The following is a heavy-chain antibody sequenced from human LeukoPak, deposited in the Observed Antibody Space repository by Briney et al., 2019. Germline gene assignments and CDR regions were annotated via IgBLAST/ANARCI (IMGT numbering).Heavy chain of an antibody. Sequence: PSETLSLTCTVSAGSFISSSHHWGWIRQSPGKGLEWIGSVYYGRTTYYNPSLDGRVTVSLDTSANQFSLQLNSVAAADTAVYYCVRHDGRGGATMGAFDSWGQGSLVTVSS. D-gene: IGHD5-12*01. CDR3: VRHDGRGGATMGAFDS. V-gene: IGHV4-39*01. J-gene: IGHJ5*01. CDR2: VYYGRTT. CDR1: AGSFISSSHH.